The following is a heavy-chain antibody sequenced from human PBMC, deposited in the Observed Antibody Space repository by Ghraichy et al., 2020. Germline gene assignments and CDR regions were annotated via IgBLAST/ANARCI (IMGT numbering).Heavy chain of an antibody. D-gene: IGHD1-26*01. CDR3: KTDDPRWDH. J-gene: IGHJ4*02. Sequence: GGSLRLSCAVSGLTFSNAWLTWVRQAPGKGLEWIGRIKSRTDGGTVDYAAPVRGRFTISREDSKNTLYLQMNSLNTEDTAFYYCKTDDPRWDHWDQGTLVTVSS. V-gene: IGHV3-15*01. CDR1: GLTFSNAW. CDR2: IKSRTDGGTV.